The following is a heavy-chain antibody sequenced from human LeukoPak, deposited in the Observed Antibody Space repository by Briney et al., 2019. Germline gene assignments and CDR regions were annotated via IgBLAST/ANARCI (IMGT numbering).Heavy chain of an antibody. V-gene: IGHV3-48*03. Sequence: PGGSLRLSCAASGYTFSSYEMNWVRQAPGKGLEWVSYSSSSGSIIYYADSVKGRFTISRDNAKNSLYLQMNSLRAEDTAVFYCARATRRGGYCSSTTCLNWFDPWGQGTLVTVSS. J-gene: IGHJ5*02. CDR3: ARATRRGGYCSSTTCLNWFDP. D-gene: IGHD2-2*01. CDR1: GYTFSSYE. CDR2: SSSSGSII.